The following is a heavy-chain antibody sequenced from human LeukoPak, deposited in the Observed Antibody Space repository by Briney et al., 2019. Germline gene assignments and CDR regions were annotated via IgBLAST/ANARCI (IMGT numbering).Heavy chain of an antibody. V-gene: IGHV3-48*03. CDR1: GFTFSSYE. CDR2: ISSSGSTI. D-gene: IGHD6-19*01. Sequence: PGGSLRLSCAASGFTFSSYEMNWVRQAPGKGLEWVSYISSSGSTIYYADSVKGRFTISRDNSKNTLYLQMNSLRAEDTAVYYCAKWSVAGTYAPDYWGQGTLVTVSS. CDR3: AKWSVAGTYAPDY. J-gene: IGHJ4*02.